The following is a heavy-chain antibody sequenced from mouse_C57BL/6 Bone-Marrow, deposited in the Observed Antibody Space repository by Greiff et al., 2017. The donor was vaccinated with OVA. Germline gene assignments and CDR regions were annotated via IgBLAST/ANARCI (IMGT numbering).Heavy chain of an antibody. J-gene: IGHJ4*01. CDR3: ARPPLSYYYAMDY. Sequence: EVQLVESGGGLVKPGGSLKLSCAASGFTFSDYGMHWVRQAPEKGLEWVAYISSGSSTIYYADTVKGRFTISRDNAKNTLFLQMTSLRSEDTAMYYCARPPLSYYYAMDYWGQGTSVTVSS. V-gene: IGHV5-17*01. CDR1: GFTFSDYG. CDR2: ISSGSSTI. D-gene: IGHD6-1*01.